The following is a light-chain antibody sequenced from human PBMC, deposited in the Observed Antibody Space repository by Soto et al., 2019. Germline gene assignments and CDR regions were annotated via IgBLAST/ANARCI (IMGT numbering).Light chain of an antibody. CDR3: MQSLQTRS. J-gene: IGKJ4*01. CDR1: QSLLHSNGYTY. CDR2: LGS. V-gene: IGKV2-28*01. Sequence: DIVVTQSPLSLPVTPGESASISCRSSQSLLHSNGYTYLDWYLQKPGQSPQLLIYLGSNRASGVPDRFSGSGSGTDFTLKISRVEAEDVGVYYCMQSLQTRSFGGGTKVDIK.